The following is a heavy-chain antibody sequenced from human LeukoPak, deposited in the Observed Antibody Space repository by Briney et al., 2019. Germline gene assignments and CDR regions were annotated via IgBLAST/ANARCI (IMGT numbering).Heavy chain of an antibody. J-gene: IGHJ4*02. D-gene: IGHD2/OR15-2a*01. CDR1: GGSFSGYY. Sequence: RSETLSLTCAVYGGSFSGYYWSWIRQPPGKGLEWIGEINHSGSTNYNPSLKSRVTISVDTSKNQFSLKLSSVTAADTAVYYCARGGYLSAHSVDYWGQGTLVTVSS. CDR3: ARGGYLSAHSVDY. V-gene: IGHV4-34*01. CDR2: INHSGST.